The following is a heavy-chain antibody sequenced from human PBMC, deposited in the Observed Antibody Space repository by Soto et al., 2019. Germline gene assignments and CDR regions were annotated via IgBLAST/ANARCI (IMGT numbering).Heavy chain of an antibody. D-gene: IGHD3-3*01. CDR3: AHRVLRTVFGLVTTTAIYFDF. CDR2: IYWDDDK. Sequence: QITLNESGPTQVKPRQTLTLTCTFSRFSLTTSGVGVGWIRQSPGKAPEWLALIYWDDDKRYSPSLKSRLTITKDTSKNQVVRTMADLDPADTATYYCAHRVLRTVFGLVTTTAIYFDFWGQGTPVAVSS. V-gene: IGHV2-5*02. CDR1: RFSLTTSGVG. J-gene: IGHJ4*02.